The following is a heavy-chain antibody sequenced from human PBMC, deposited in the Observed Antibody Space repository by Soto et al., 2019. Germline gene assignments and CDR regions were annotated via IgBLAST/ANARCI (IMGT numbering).Heavy chain of an antibody. CDR1: GVSLTSGNW. CDR2: IFHDGTA. CDR3: ARLVYDTRLNYMYFDF. J-gene: IGHJ4*02. D-gene: IGHD3-10*01. V-gene: IGHV4-4*02. Sequence: PSETLSLTCAVSGVSLTSGNWWTWVRQSPQRGLEYIGEIFHDGTANYYPSFERRVAMSVDTCRNQFSLKLTSVTAADTAVYFCARLVYDTRLNYMYFDFWGPATPVTVS.